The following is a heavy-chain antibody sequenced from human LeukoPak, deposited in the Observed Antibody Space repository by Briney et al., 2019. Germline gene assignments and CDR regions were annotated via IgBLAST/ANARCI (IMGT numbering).Heavy chain of an antibody. CDR1: GFTFGDYA. CDR2: ISWSSGSI. J-gene: IGHJ2*01. D-gene: IGHD5-12*01. V-gene: IGHV3-9*01. Sequence: GGSLRLSCAASGFTFGDYAMPWIRQAPGKGLEWVAYISWSSGSIGYADSVKGRFTISRDNAKNSLYLEMNSLRAEDTAFYYCARDSRGGYFSSYRYFELWGRGTLVTVSS. CDR3: ARDSRGGYFSSYRYFEL.